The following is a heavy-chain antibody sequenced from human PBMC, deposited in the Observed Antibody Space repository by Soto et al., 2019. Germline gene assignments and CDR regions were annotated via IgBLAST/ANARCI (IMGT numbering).Heavy chain of an antibody. CDR2: VYYSGST. V-gene: IGHV4-59*01. CDR1: GASISSSY. CDR3: ARGYYDTSGQSNTFDI. Sequence: QVQLQESGPGLVKPSETLSLTCTVSGASISSSYWSWIRQSPGKGLEWIGYVYYSGSTDYNPSLKSRVTISVDTSKNQFSLKLSSVTAADTAVYYWARGYYDTSGQSNTFDIWGQGTMVTVSS. D-gene: IGHD3-22*01. J-gene: IGHJ3*02.